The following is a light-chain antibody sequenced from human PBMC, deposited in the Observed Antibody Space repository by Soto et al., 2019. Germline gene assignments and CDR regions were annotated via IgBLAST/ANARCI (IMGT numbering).Light chain of an antibody. J-gene: IGKJ5*01. CDR1: QSVISTY. CDR3: QQYHSSPSIT. CDR2: GAS. Sequence: EIVFTQSPGTLSLSPGGTATVSCRAIQSVISTYLAWYQQKPGQAPRLLIYGASSRATGIPDRFSGSGSGTDFTLTISRLEPEDFAVYYCQQYHSSPSITFGQGTRLEIK. V-gene: IGKV3-20*01.